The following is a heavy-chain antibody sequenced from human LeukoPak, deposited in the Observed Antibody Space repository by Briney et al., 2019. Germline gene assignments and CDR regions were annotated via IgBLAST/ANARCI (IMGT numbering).Heavy chain of an antibody. CDR1: GFTFSSYA. V-gene: IGHV3-23*01. Sequence: PGGPLRLSCAASGFTFSSYAMSWVRQASGEGLEWVSAISGSGGSTYYADSVKGRFTISRDNSKNTLYLQMNSLRAEDTAVYYCARDPSADHWGQGTLVTVSS. J-gene: IGHJ4*02. CDR3: ARDPSADH. CDR2: ISGSGGST.